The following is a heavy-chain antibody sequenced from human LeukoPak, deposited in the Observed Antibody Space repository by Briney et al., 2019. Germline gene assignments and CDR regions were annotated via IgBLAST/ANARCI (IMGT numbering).Heavy chain of an antibody. Sequence: GGSLRLSCAASGFTFSNHWMHWVRQVPGKGLVWVSRTDGGASSTSYADAVKGRFSISRDNGKSTLYLQMNSLRVEDTAVYYCARGPGSTGGAYVGDYWGHGTLVTVSS. CDR1: GFTFSNHW. D-gene: IGHD4-23*01. CDR2: TDGGASST. V-gene: IGHV3-74*01. J-gene: IGHJ4*01. CDR3: ARGPGSTGGAYVGDY.